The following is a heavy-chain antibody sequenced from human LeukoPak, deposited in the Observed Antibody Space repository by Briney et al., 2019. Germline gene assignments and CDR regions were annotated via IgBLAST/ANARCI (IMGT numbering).Heavy chain of an antibody. Sequence: GESLKISSKGSGYRLTDYWIAWVRQVPGKGLEWMGIIYPGDSDSRYSPSFQGQVTFSADKSISTAYLQWSSLKASDTAMYYCARRSYCYSTSCYGYWFDSWGQGTLVTVSS. CDR3: ARRSYCYSTSCYGYWFDS. J-gene: IGHJ5*01. D-gene: IGHD2-2*01. CDR2: IYPGDSDS. V-gene: IGHV5-51*01. CDR1: GYRLTDYW.